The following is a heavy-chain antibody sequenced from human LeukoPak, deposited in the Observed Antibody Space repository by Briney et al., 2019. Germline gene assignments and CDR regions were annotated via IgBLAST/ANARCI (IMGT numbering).Heavy chain of an antibody. J-gene: IGHJ6*02. CDR1: GFTFSDYY. CDR3: ARAPHYSNYGPYYYGMDV. CDR2: ISSSSSYT. D-gene: IGHD4-11*01. Sequence: GGSLRLSCAASGFTFSDYYMSWIRQARGKGLEWVSYISSSSSYTNYADSVKGRFIITRDNAKTSLYLQMNSLRAEDTAVYYCARAPHYSNYGPYYYGMDVWGQGTTVTVSS. V-gene: IGHV3-11*06.